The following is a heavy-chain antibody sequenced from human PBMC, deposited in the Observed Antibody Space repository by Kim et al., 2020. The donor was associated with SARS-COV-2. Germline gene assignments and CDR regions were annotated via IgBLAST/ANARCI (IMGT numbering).Heavy chain of an antibody. CDR3: ARDGMATSGIIDY. V-gene: IGHV3-33*05. CDR2: ISYDGSNK. J-gene: IGHJ4*02. Sequence: GGSLRLSCAASGFTFSSYGMHWVRQAPGKGLEWVAVISYDGSNKYYADSVKGRFTISRDNSKNTLYLQMNSLRAEDTAVYYCARDGMATSGIIDYWGQGTLVTVSS. D-gene: IGHD5-12*01. CDR1: GFTFSSYG.